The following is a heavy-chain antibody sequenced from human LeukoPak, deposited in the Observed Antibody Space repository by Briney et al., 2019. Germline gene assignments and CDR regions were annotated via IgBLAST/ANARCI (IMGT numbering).Heavy chain of an antibody. CDR3: ARTPGYYDILTGPLDY. CDR2: ISYDGSNK. D-gene: IGHD3-9*01. Sequence: GGSLRLSCAASGFTFSSYAMHWVRQAPGKGLEWVAVISYDGSNKYYADSVKGRFTTSRDNSKNTLYLQMNSLRAEDTAVYYCARTPGYYDILTGPLDYWGQGTLVTVSS. CDR1: GFTFSSYA. V-gene: IGHV3-30-3*01. J-gene: IGHJ4*02.